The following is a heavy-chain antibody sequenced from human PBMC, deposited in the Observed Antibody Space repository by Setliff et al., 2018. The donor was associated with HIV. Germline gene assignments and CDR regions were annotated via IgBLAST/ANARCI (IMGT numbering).Heavy chain of an antibody. D-gene: IGHD1-1*01. CDR3: ARAREGWKPFAFDY. J-gene: IGHJ4*02. CDR2: ISATGST. CDR1: GGIISSDSFF. V-gene: IGHV4-61*09. Sequence: SETLSLTCTVSGGIISSDSFFWSWIRQPAGKGLEWIRHISATGSTNYNPSLKSRVTMSLDTSKNQFSLNLNSVTAADAAVYFCARAREGWKPFAFDYWGQGTLVTVSS.